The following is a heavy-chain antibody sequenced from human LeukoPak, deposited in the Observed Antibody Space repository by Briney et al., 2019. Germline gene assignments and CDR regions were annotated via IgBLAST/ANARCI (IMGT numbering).Heavy chain of an antibody. CDR3: ATLVSGINY. CDR2: INPKTGGS. D-gene: IGHD1-20*01. Sequence: ASVKVSCKASGYTFTGYYMHWVRQAPGQGLELLGRINPKTGGSNYAQNFQGRVTMTSDTSTTTAYMELSSLNSDDTAVYYCATLVSGINYWGQGTLVTVSS. V-gene: IGHV1-2*06. J-gene: IGHJ4*01. CDR1: GYTFTGYY.